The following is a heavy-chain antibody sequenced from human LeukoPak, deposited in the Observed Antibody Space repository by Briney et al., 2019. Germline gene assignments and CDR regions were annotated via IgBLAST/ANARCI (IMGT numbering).Heavy chain of an antibody. Sequence: SETLSLTCTVSGGSISRYYWTWVRQPPGKGLEWIGYIYYSGSTNYNPSLKGRLTISVDTSKNQVSLKLTSVTAADTAVYYCARDGGSGFDYWGLGTLVTVSS. V-gene: IGHV4-59*01. CDR2: IYYSGST. J-gene: IGHJ4*02. D-gene: IGHD3-10*01. CDR3: ARDGGSGFDY. CDR1: GGSISRYY.